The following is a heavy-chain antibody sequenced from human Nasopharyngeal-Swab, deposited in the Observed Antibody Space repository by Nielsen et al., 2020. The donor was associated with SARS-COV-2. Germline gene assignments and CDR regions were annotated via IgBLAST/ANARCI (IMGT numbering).Heavy chain of an antibody. CDR2: ISGSGGST. V-gene: IGHV3-23*01. J-gene: IGHJ6*02. D-gene: IGHD6-13*01. CDR1: GFTFSSYA. CDR3: AKGEEGYSSSWYSRVYYYGMDV. Sequence: GGSLRLSCAASGFTFSSYAMSWVRQAPGKGLEWVSAISGSGGSTYYADSVKGRSTISRDNSKNTLYLQMNSLRAEDTAVYYCAKGEEGYSSSWYSRVYYYGMDVWGQGTTVTVSS.